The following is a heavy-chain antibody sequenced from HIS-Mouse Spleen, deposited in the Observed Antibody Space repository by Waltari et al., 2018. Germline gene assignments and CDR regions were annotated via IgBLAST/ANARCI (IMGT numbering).Heavy chain of an antibody. J-gene: IGHJ3*02. Sequence: QVQLQESGPGLVKPSETLSLTCTASGGSISSYYWSWIRQPPGKGLVWSGYICYSGSPTYNPSLKGRVTISVGTSKNQFSLTLSSVTAADTAVYYCARDKGGYYDAFDIWGQGTMVTVSS. CDR2: ICYSGSP. CDR1: GGSISSYY. V-gene: IGHV4-59*01. CDR3: ARDKGGYYDAFDI. D-gene: IGHD3-22*01.